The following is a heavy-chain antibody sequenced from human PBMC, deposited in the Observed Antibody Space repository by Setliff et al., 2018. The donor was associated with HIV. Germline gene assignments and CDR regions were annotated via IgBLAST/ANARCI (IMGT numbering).Heavy chain of an antibody. CDR3: ARDRWELPRVMENSHFDY. V-gene: IGHV1-18*01. CDR1: GYTFTSYA. Sequence: ASVKVSCKASGYTFTSYAISWVRQAPGQGLEWMAWISAYNGYTHYAQKLQGRVTMTTDTSTSTAYMELRSLRSDDTAVYYCARDRWELPRVMENSHFDYWGQGTLVTVSS. D-gene: IGHD1-26*01. J-gene: IGHJ4*02. CDR2: ISAYNGYT.